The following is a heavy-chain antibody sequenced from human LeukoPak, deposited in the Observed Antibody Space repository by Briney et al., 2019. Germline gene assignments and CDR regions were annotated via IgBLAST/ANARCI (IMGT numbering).Heavy chain of an antibody. CDR3: ANSYGSGNYYYYYGMDV. J-gene: IGHJ6*02. CDR2: ISGDGGST. V-gene: IGHV3-43*02. CDR1: GFTFDDYA. Sequence: PGGSLRLSCAASGFTFDDYAMHWVRQAPGKGLEWVSLISGDGGSTYYADSVKGRFTISRDNSKNSLYLQMNSLRTEDTALYYCANSYGSGNYYYYYGMDVWGQGTTVTVSS. D-gene: IGHD3-10*01.